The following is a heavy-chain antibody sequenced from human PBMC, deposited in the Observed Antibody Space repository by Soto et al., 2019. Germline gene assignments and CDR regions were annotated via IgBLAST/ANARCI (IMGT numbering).Heavy chain of an antibody. CDR3: ASGHGRINWFDP. CDR2: MNPNSGNT. D-gene: IGHD4-17*01. V-gene: IGHV1-8*01. J-gene: IGHJ5*02. Sequence: QVQLVESGAEVKKPGASVKVSCKASGYTFTNYDINWLRQATGQGLEWMGWMNPNSGNTGYAQKFQGRVTMTRNTSTSTAYMELSSLRSADTAVYYSASGHGRINWFDPWGQGTLVSVSS. CDR1: GYTFTNYD.